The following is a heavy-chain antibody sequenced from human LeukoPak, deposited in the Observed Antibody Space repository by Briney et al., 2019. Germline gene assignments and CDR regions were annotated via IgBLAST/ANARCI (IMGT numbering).Heavy chain of an antibody. D-gene: IGHD3-22*01. CDR1: GFTFSSYE. CDR2: ISSSGSTI. J-gene: IGHJ4*02. Sequence: GGSLRLSCAASGFTFSSYEMNWVRQAPGKGLEWVSYISSSGSTIYYADSVKGRFTISRDNAKNSPYLQMNSLRAEDTAVYYCARSNYYDSSGLFYFDYWGQGTLVTVSS. CDR3: ARSNYYDSSGLFYFDY. V-gene: IGHV3-48*03.